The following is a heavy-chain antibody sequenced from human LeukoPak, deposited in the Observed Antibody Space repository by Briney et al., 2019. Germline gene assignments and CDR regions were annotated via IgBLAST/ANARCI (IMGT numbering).Heavy chain of an antibody. CDR1: GFTFSSYW. CDR2: INHSGST. Sequence: SGGSLRLSCTASGFTFSSYWMSWVRQAPGKGLEWIGEINHSGSTNYNPSLKSRVTISVDTSKNQSSLKLSSVTAADTAVYYCARGRWLQFEYYYYGMDVWGQGTTVTVSS. J-gene: IGHJ6*02. D-gene: IGHD5-12*01. CDR3: ARGRWLQFEYYYYGMDV. V-gene: IGHV4-34*01.